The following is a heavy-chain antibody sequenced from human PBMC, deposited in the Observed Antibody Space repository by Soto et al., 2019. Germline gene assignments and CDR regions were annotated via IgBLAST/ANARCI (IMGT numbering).Heavy chain of an antibody. V-gene: IGHV3-30-3*01. CDR2: ISYDGSNK. CDR3: ARDREAVAGKNFDY. D-gene: IGHD6-19*01. Sequence: PGGSLRLSCAASGFTFSSYAMHWVRQAPGKGLEWVAVISYDGSNKYYADSVKGRFTISRDNSKNTLYLQMNSLRAEDTAVYYCARDREAVAGKNFDYWGQGTLVTVSS. CDR1: GFTFSSYA. J-gene: IGHJ4*02.